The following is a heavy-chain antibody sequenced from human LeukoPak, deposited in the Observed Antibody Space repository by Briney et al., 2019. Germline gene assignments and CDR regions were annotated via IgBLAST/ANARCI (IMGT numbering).Heavy chain of an antibody. D-gene: IGHD2-2*01. V-gene: IGHV4-34*01. CDR1: GGSFSGYC. Sequence: PSETLSLTCAVYGGSFSGYCWSWIRQPPGKGLEWIEEINHSGSTNYNPSLKSRVTISADTSKNQFSLKLSSVTAADTAVYYCARGGIVVVTAAMLHFDYWGQGTLVTVSS. CDR3: ARGGIVVVTAAMLHFDY. J-gene: IGHJ4*02. CDR2: INHSGST.